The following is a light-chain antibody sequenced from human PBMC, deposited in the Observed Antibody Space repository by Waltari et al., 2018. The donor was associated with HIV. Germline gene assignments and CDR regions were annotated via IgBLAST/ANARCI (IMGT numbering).Light chain of an antibody. CDR1: QGIRND. Sequence: AIQMTQSPSSLSASVGDRVTITCRASQGIRNDLGWYQQKPGKAPKLLIYAASSLQSGVPSRFSGRGSGTDFTLTISSLQPEDFATYYCLQDYNYFLTFGGGTKVEIK. J-gene: IGKJ4*01. CDR3: LQDYNYFLT. V-gene: IGKV1-6*01. CDR2: AAS.